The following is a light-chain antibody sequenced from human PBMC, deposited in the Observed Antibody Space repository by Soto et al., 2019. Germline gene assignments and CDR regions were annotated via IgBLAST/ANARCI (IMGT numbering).Light chain of an antibody. J-gene: IGKJ2*01. V-gene: IGKV3-20*01. CDR2: GTS. Sequence: EIVLTQSPVTLSLSPGERATLSCRASQSVSSSNLAWYQQKTGQAPRLLIYGTSSRATGIPDRFSGSGSGTDFTLTISRLEPEVFAVYYCQQYGTSPPYTFGQGTKLEIK. CDR3: QQYGTSPPYT. CDR1: QSVSSSN.